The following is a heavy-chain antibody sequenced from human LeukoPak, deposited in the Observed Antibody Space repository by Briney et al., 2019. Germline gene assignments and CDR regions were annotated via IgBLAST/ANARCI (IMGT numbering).Heavy chain of an antibody. CDR2: IGDGGDST. J-gene: IGHJ5*02. Sequence: PGGSLRLSCAASGFIVSRYAMSWVRQAPGKGLEWVSVIGDGGDSTYYADSVKGRFTISRDNSKNTLYLQMNSLRAEDTAVYYCARDNGVGAVNWFDPWGQGTLVTVSS. D-gene: IGHD1-26*01. V-gene: IGHV3-23*01. CDR1: GFIVSRYA. CDR3: ARDNGVGAVNWFDP.